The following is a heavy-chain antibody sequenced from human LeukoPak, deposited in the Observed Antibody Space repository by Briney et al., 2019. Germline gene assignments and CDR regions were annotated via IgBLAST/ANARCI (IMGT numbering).Heavy chain of an antibody. D-gene: IGHD6-19*01. V-gene: IGHV4-59*01. CDR1: GITFSSYG. Sequence: GSLRLSCAASGITFSSYGMSWVRQAPGKGLEWIGYIYYSGSTSYNPSLKSRVTISVDTSKNQFSLKLSSVTAADTAVYHCARGSSSGWFLGDVWGKGTTVTVSS. CDR2: IYYSGST. CDR3: ARGSSSGWFLGDV. J-gene: IGHJ6*04.